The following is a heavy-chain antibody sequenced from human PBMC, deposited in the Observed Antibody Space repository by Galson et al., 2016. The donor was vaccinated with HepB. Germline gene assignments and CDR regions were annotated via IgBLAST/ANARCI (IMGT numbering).Heavy chain of an antibody. V-gene: IGHV3-33*01. CDR3: ARDAQQLLRGYYYGMDV. D-gene: IGHD1-1*01. Sequence: SLRLSCAASGFTFSKYGMHWVRQAPGKGLEWVAGIWYDGSSKNHADSVKGRFIIFRDNSRNTLYLEMNSLRAEDTAVYYCARDAQQLLRGYYYGMDVWGQGTTVTVSS. J-gene: IGHJ6*01. CDR1: GFTFSKYG. CDR2: IWYDGSSK.